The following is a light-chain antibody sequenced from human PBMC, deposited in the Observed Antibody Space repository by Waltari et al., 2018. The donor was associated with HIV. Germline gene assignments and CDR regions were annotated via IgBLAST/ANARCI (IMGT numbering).Light chain of an antibody. CDR1: KLGDNY. V-gene: IGLV3-1*01. J-gene: IGLJ1*01. CDR3: QAWDSSTGV. Sequence: SYELTQPPSVSVSPGQTASITCSGDKLGDNYACWYQQKPGQSPVVVIYQDSKRPSGIPERFSGSNSGNTATLTISGTQAMDEADYYCQAWDSSTGVFGTGTKVTV. CDR2: QDS.